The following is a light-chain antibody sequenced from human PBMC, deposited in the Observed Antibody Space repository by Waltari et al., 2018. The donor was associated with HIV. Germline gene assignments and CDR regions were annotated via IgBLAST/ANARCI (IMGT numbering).Light chain of an antibody. J-gene: IGLJ2*01. CDR3: SSYTDINISIV. Sequence: QSALTQPASVSGSPGQSIDISCTGTTSDVGGYHYVSWYQQHPGKAPKLIISDVSNRPSWVFHRFSVSKSGNTASLIISGLQAQDDADYYCSSYTDINISIVFAEGTKLTVL. V-gene: IGLV2-14*01. CDR1: TSDVGGYHY. CDR2: DVS.